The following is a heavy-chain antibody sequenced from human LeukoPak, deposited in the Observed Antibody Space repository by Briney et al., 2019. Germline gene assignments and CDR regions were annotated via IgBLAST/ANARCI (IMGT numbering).Heavy chain of an antibody. V-gene: IGHV4-34*01. CDR3: ARGGMATRCRN. D-gene: IGHD5-12*01. CDR2: INHSGGI. J-gene: IGHJ4*02. CDR1: GASFSGYY. Sequence: SETLSLTCDVYGASFSGYYWSWIRQPPGKGLEWIGEINHSGGINYNPSLESRVTTSGDTSKNQFSLKLNSVTAADTAVYYCARGGMATRCRNWGQGTLVAVSS.